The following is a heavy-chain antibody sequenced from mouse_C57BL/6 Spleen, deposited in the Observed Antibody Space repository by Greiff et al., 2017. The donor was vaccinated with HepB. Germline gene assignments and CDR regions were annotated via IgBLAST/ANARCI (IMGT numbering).Heavy chain of an antibody. CDR2: IDPSDSYT. Sequence: VQLQQPGAELVKPGASVKLSCKASGYTFTSYWMQWVKQRPGQGLEWIGEIDPSDSYTNYNQKFKGKATLTVDTSSSTAYMQLSSLTSEDSAVYYCARWDTPADYWGQGTTLTVSS. CDR3: ARWDTPADY. J-gene: IGHJ2*01. CDR1: GYTFTSYW. V-gene: IGHV1-50*01. D-gene: IGHD4-1*01.